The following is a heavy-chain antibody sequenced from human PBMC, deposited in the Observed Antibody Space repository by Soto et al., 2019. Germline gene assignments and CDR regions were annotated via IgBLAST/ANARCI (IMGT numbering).Heavy chain of an antibody. V-gene: IGHV3-33*01. D-gene: IGHD3-3*01. CDR1: GFTFSSFG. CDR3: ARDASYYSLWSGYYPSRNGMDV. J-gene: IGHJ6*02. CDR2: IWYDGSKK. Sequence: QVQVVESGEGVVQPGRSLRLSCAASGFTFSSFGMHWVRQAPGKGLEWVSLIWYDGSKKSYGDSVKGRFAISRDNSRNTVYLQMTSLRADDTAVYSCARDASYYSLWSGYYPSRNGMDVWGQGTTVTVSS.